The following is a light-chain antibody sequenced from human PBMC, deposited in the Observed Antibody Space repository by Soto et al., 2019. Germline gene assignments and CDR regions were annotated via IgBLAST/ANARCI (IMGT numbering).Light chain of an antibody. CDR3: QSLDSSLSASAVV. CDR1: SSNIVAGSD. Sequence: QSVLTQPPSVSGAPGQRVTISCTGSSSNIVAGSDVHWYQQLPGTAPKLLIYDNNNRPSGVPDRSSGSKCGTSASLAITGLQAGDEADYHRQSLDSSLSASAVVFGGGTQLTVL. V-gene: IGLV1-40*01. J-gene: IGLJ2*01. CDR2: DNN.